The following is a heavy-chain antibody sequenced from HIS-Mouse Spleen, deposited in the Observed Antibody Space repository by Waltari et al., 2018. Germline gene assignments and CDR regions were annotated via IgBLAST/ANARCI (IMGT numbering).Heavy chain of an antibody. CDR2: IYHSWST. CDR3: ARVKT. CDR1: GYSISSGYY. J-gene: IGHJ5*02. V-gene: IGHV4-38-2*02. Sequence: QVQLQESGPGLVKPSETLSLTCTVSGYSISSGYYWGWIRQPPGKGLEWIGSIYHSWSTYYNPSIKSRVTISVDTAKNQFSLKLSAVTAADTAVYYCARVKTCGQGTLVTVSS.